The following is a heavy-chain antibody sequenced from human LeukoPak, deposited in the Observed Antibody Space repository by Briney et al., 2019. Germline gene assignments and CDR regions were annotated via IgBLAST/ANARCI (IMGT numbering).Heavy chain of an antibody. Sequence: ASVKVSCKASGYTFTSYDINWVRQATGQGLEWMGWMNPNSGNTGYPQKFQGRVTMTRNTSISTAYMELSSLRSDDTAVYYCARGDAEYFQHWGQGTLVTVSS. CDR2: MNPNSGNT. CDR3: ARGDAEYFQH. CDR1: GYTFTSYD. J-gene: IGHJ1*01. V-gene: IGHV1-8*01.